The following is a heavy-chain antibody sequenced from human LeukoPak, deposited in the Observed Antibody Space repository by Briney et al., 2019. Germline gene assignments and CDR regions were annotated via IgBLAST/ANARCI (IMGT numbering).Heavy chain of an antibody. V-gene: IGHV3-7*01. Sequence: GGSLRLSCAASGFTFSSYWMSWVRQAPGKGLECVANIKQDGSEKNYVDSVKSRFTISRDNAKNSLYFQMNSLRAEDTAVYYCTPYSSSSGSFQHWGQGTLVTVSS. CDR3: TPYSSSSGSFQH. CDR1: GFTFSSYW. J-gene: IGHJ1*01. D-gene: IGHD6-6*01. CDR2: IKQDGSEK.